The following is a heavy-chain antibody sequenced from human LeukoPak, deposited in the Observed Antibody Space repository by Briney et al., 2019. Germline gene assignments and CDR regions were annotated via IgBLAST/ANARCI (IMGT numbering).Heavy chain of an antibody. CDR1: GFTFSSYE. Sequence: GGSLRLSCAASGFTFSSYEMNWVRQAPGKGLEWVSYISSSGSTIYYADSVKGRFTISRDNANNSLYLQMNSLRAEDTAVYYCARWSYPYYYYYMDVWGKGTTVTISS. J-gene: IGHJ6*03. CDR3: ARWSYPYYYYYMDV. V-gene: IGHV3-48*03. CDR2: ISSSGSTI.